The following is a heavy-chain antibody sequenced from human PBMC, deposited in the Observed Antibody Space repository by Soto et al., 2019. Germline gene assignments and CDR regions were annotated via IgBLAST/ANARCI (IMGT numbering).Heavy chain of an antibody. J-gene: IGHJ4*02. Sequence: PSETLSLTCTVSGGSISSYYWSWIRQPPGKGLEWIGHIYYTGSTNYNPSLKSRLTISVDTSKNQFSLKLSSVTAADTAVYYCARGRNRDGYNYDYWGQGTLVTAPQ. CDR1: GGSISSYY. CDR2: IYYTGST. CDR3: ARGRNRDGYNYDY. D-gene: IGHD5-12*01. V-gene: IGHV4-59*01.